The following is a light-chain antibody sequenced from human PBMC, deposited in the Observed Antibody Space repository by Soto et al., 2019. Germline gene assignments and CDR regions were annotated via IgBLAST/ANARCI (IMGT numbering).Light chain of an antibody. CDR2: EVS. CDR1: SSDVGGYNY. J-gene: IGLJ2*01. CDR3: SSYADSNNLV. Sequence: QSVLTQPPSASGSPGQSVTISCTGTSSDVGGYNYVSWYQQHPGKAPKLMIYEVSKRPSGVPDRFSGSKSGNTASLTVSGLQAEDEADYYCSSYADSNNLVFGGGTKSPS. V-gene: IGLV2-8*01.